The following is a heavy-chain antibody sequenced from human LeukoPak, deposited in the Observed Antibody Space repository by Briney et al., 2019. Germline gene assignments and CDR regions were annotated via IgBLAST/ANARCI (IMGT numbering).Heavy chain of an antibody. CDR1: GDSISSYY. Sequence: SETLSLTCTVSGDSISSYYWSWIRQPPGKGLECIGNIYDSGSTNYNPSLKSRVTISVDTSKNQFSLRLSSVTAADTAVYYCAKYSTSPYVTTRIGYWGQGTLVTVSS. D-gene: IGHD6-6*01. CDR2: IYDSGST. V-gene: IGHV4-59*01. J-gene: IGHJ4*02. CDR3: AKYSTSPYVTTRIGY.